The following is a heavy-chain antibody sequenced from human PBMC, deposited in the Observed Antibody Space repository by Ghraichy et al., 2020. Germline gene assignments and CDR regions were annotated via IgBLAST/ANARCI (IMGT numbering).Heavy chain of an antibody. CDR1: GYTFTRYD. CDR2: MNPNSGNT. Sequence: ASVNVSCKASGYTFTRYDINWVRQATGQGLEWMGWMNPNSGNTGYAQKFQGRVTMTRNTSISTAYMELSSLRSEDTAVYYCARGNRRGTYTARMYWGQGTLVTVSS. D-gene: IGHD5-18*01. CDR3: ARGNRRGTYTARMY. J-gene: IGHJ4*02. V-gene: IGHV1-8*01.